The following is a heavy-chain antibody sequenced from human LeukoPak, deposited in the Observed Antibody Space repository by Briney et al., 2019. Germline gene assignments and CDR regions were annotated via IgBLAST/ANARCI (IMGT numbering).Heavy chain of an antibody. D-gene: IGHD3-3*01. J-gene: IGHJ4*02. V-gene: IGHV4-39*01. CDR2: TYYSGST. Sequence: SETLSLTCTVSGGSISSSSYYWGWIRQPPGKGLEWIGSTYYSGSTYYNPSLKSRVTISVDTSKNQFSLKLSSVTAADTAVYYCGTIFGVVSLDYWGQGTLVTVS. CDR1: GGSISSSSYY. CDR3: GTIFGVVSLDY.